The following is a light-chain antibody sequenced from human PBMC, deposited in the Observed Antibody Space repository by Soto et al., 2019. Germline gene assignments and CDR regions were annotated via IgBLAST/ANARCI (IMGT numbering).Light chain of an antibody. CDR2: NIS. J-gene: IGLJ1*01. V-gene: IGLV2-14*03. Sequence: QSALTQPASVSGSPGQSITISCTGTSSDIGGYNFVSWYQQHPGKAPKLMISNISHRPSGVSDRFSGSKSGSTASLTISGLQAEDEDEYYCCSYRRGSTPAVFGTGTKLTVL. CDR3: CSYRRGSTPAV. CDR1: SSDIGGYNF.